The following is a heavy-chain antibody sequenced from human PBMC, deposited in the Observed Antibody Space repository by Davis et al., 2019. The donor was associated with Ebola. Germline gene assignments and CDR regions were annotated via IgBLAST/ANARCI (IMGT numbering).Heavy chain of an antibody. V-gene: IGHV4-39*01. CDR3: ARGSALAAAGTGFDY. D-gene: IGHD6-13*01. CDR2: IYYSGST. J-gene: IGHJ4*02. CDR1: GGSISSYY. Sequence: SETLSLTCTVSGGSISSYYWGWIRQPPGKGLEWIGSIYYSGSTYYNPSLKSRVTISVDTSKNQFSLKLSSVTAADTAVYYCARGSALAAAGTGFDYWGQGTLVTVSS.